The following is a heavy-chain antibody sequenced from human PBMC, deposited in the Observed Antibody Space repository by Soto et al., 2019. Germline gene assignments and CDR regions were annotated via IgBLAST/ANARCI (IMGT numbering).Heavy chain of an antibody. D-gene: IGHD3-22*01. CDR1: GGSISSSNW. CDR2: ISHSGST. CDR3: ARDPYYDSSGSNGLDY. J-gene: IGHJ4*02. V-gene: IGHV4-4*02. Sequence: SETLSLTCAVSGGSISSSNWWRWVRQPAGKGLEWIGEISHSGSTHYNPSLKSRVTISVDKSKNQFSLKLSSVTAADTAVYYCARDPYYDSSGSNGLDYWGQGTLVPS.